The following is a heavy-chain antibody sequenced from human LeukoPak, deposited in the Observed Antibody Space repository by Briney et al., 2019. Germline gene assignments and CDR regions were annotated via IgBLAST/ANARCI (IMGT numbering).Heavy chain of an antibody. CDR3: ARDRSSGSGKYYFDY. Sequence: SETLSLTCTVSGGSISSYYWSWIRQPPGKVLEWIGYIYYSGSTNYNPSLKSRVTISVDTSKNQFSLKLSSVTAADTAVYYCARDRSSGSGKYYFDYWGQGTLVTVSS. CDR1: GGSISSYY. CDR2: IYYSGST. V-gene: IGHV4-59*01. J-gene: IGHJ4*02. D-gene: IGHD6-13*01.